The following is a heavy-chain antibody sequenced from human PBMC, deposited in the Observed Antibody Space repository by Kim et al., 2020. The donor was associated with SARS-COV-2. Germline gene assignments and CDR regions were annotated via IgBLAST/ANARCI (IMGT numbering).Heavy chain of an antibody. Sequence: AQKFQGRVTITADKSTRTAYMELSSLRSEDTAVYYCARAVAAEPPHAFDIWGQGTMVTVSS. CDR3: ARAVAAEPPHAFDI. V-gene: IGHV1-69*04. J-gene: IGHJ3*02. D-gene: IGHD6-25*01.